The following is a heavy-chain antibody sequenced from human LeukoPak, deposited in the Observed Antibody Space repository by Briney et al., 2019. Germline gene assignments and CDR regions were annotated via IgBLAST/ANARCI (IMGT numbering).Heavy chain of an antibody. Sequence: PGGSLRLSCAASGFTFSSYSMNWVRQAPGKGLEWVSGFDYNSGRIDYADSVKGRFTISKDNAKNTVYLQMNNLRAEDTAVYYCVSFYETYWGRGTLVTVSS. D-gene: IGHD2/OR15-2a*01. V-gene: IGHV3-48*04. CDR2: FDYNSGRI. J-gene: IGHJ4*02. CDR3: VSFYETY. CDR1: GFTFSSYS.